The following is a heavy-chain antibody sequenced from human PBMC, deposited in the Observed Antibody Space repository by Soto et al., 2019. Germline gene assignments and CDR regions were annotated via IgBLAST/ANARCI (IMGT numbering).Heavy chain of an antibody. Sequence: QVQAVESGGGSVKPGGSLRLSCASSGFTFRAFYMGWFRQAPGKGLEWLSSISGPGSSTDYADSVKGRFTISRDNARNSLYLQMNTLRAEDTALYYCARDFRNKGFDYWGQGTLVIVSS. J-gene: IGHJ4*02. CDR1: GFTFRAFY. CDR3: ARDFRNKGFDY. V-gene: IGHV3-11*05. CDR2: ISGPGSST.